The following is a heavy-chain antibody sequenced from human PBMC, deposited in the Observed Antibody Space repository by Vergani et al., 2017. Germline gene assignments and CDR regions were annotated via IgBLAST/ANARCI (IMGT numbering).Heavy chain of an antibody. CDR1: GGSISSGGYY. CDR2: IYYSGST. CDR3: ARDTTIAARGWFDP. J-gene: IGHJ5*02. V-gene: IGHV4-31*03. D-gene: IGHD6-6*01. Sequence: QVQLQESGPGLVKPSQTLSLTCTVSGGSISSGGYYWSWIRQHPGKGPEWIGYIYYSGSTYYNTSLKSRVTISVDTSKNQFSLKLSSVTAADTAVYYCARDTTIAARGWFDPWGHGTLVTVSS.